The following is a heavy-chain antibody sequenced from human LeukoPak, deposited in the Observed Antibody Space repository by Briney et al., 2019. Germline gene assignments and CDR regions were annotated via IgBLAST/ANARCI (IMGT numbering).Heavy chain of an antibody. Sequence: ASVKVSCKASGYTFTGYYMHWVRQAPGQGLEWMGWINPNSGGTNYAQKFQGWVTMTRDTSISTAYMELSRLRSDDTAVYYCARDGIDGGAYYYAMDVWGQGTTVTVSS. V-gene: IGHV1-2*04. D-gene: IGHD3-16*01. CDR1: GYTFTGYY. CDR2: INPNSGGT. J-gene: IGHJ6*02. CDR3: ARDGIDGGAYYYAMDV.